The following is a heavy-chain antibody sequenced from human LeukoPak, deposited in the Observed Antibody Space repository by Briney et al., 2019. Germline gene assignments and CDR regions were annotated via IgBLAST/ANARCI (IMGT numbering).Heavy chain of an antibody. V-gene: IGHV4-34*01. D-gene: IGHD3-10*01. CDR1: GYSISSGYY. J-gene: IGHJ4*02. CDR2: INHSGST. Sequence: PSETLSLTCAVSGYSISSGYYWSWIRQPPGKGLEWIGEINHSGSTNYNPSLKSRVTISVDTSKNQFSLKLSSVTAADTAVYYCARGKTYYYGSGSYGPPFDYWGQGTLVTVSS. CDR3: ARGKTYYYGSGSYGPPFDY.